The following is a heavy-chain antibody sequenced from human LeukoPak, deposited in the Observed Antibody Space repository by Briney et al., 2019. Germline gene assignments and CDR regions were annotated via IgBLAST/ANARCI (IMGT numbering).Heavy chain of an antibody. V-gene: IGHV3-23*01. Sequence: PGGSLRLSCAASGFTFSSHGMSWVRQVPGKGLEWVSFISGSGGNTYYADSVKGRFTISRDNSKNTLYLQMNSVRAEDTAVYYCASWNYVEYWGQGTLVTVSS. J-gene: IGHJ4*02. CDR2: ISGSGGNT. CDR1: GFTFSSHG. CDR3: ASWNYVEY.